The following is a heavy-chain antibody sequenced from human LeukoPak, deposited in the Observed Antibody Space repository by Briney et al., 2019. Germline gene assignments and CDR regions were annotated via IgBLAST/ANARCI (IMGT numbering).Heavy chain of an antibody. CDR3: ARLQSGYSSSWYGNDAFDI. Sequence: ASVKVSCKASGYTFTSYYMHWVRQAPGQGLEWMGWISAYNGNTNYAQKLQGRVTMTTDTSTSTAYMELRSLRSDDTAVYYCARLQSGYSSSWYGNDAFDIWGQGTMVTVSS. CDR2: ISAYNGNT. V-gene: IGHV1-18*04. J-gene: IGHJ3*02. CDR1: GYTFTSYY. D-gene: IGHD6-13*01.